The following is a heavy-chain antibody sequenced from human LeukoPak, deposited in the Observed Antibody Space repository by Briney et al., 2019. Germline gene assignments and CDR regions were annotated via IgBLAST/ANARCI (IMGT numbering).Heavy chain of an antibody. CDR3: AKEFSGGWSFDY. CDR2: IYSGGST. D-gene: IGHD6-19*01. V-gene: IGHV3-53*01. J-gene: IGHJ4*02. Sequence: GGSLRLSCAASGFTVSGSYMSWVRQAPGKGLECVSIIYSGGSTYYADSVKGRFTISGDNSKNTLYLQMNSLRAEDTAVYYCAKEFSGGWSFDYWGQGTLVTVSS. CDR1: GFTVSGSY.